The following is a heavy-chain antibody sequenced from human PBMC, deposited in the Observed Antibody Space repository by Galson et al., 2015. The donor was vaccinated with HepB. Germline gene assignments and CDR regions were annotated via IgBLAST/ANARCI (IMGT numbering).Heavy chain of an antibody. CDR2: ISWNSGSI. J-gene: IGHJ3*02. Sequence: SLRLSCAASGFTFDDYAMHWVRQAPGKGLEWVSGISWNSGSIGYADSVKGRFTISRDNAKNSLYLQMNSLRAEDTALYYCAKDMRLTGDHAFDIWGQGTMVTVSS. CDR3: AKDMRLTGDHAFDI. V-gene: IGHV3-9*01. CDR1: GFTFDDYA. D-gene: IGHD7-27*01.